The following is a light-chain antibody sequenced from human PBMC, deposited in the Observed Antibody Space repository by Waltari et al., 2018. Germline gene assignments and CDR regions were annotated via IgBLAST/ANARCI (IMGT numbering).Light chain of an antibody. CDR3: QSYDSSLSGYV. J-gene: IGLJ1*01. V-gene: IGLV1-40*01. Sequence: QSVLTQPPSVSGAPGQRVTISCTGSSSNIGAGYDVHWYPQLPGTAPKLLIDGNSNRPSGVPDRFSGSKSGTAASLAITGPQAEDGADYYCQSYDSSLSGYVFGTGTRVTVL. CDR1: SSNIGAGYD. CDR2: GNS.